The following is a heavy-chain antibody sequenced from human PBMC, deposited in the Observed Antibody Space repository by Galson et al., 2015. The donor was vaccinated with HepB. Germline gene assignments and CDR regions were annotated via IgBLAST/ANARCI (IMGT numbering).Heavy chain of an antibody. CDR1: GGNFNNFA. J-gene: IGHJ6*03. Sequence: SCKASGGNFNNFAITWVRQAPGQGLEWMGIINPIGSSTTYAQKFQGRVTMTRDTSTSTVYMELSSLRSEDTAVYYCARGGTRFNGHVMVPGDYYYYYMDVWGKGTTVTVSS. D-gene: IGHD3-10*01. V-gene: IGHV1-46*02. CDR3: ARGGTRFNGHVMVPGDYYYYYMDV. CDR2: INPIGSST.